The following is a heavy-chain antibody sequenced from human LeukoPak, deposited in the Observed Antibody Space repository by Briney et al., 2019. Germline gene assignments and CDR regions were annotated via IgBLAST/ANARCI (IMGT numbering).Heavy chain of an antibody. J-gene: IGHJ2*01. Sequence: GGSLRLSCAASGFTFSSYAMSWVRQAPGKGLEWVSAISGSGGSTYYADSVRGRFTISRDKSKNTLYLQMNSLRDEDTAVYYCAKLYYDILTGYQNYWYFDLWGRGTLVIVSS. D-gene: IGHD3-9*01. CDR2: ISGSGGST. CDR1: GFTFSSYA. V-gene: IGHV3-23*01. CDR3: AKLYYDILTGYQNYWYFDL.